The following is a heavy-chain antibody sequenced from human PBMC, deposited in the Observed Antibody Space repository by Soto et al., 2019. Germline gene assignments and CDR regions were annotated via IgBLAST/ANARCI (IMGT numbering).Heavy chain of an antibody. CDR3: ARQMSERSERYYYMDV. CDR2: IYYSGST. V-gene: IGHV4-39*01. J-gene: IGHJ6*03. D-gene: IGHD1-26*01. Sequence: QLQLQESGPGLVKPSETLSLTCTVSGGSISSSSYYWGWIRQPPGKGLEWIGSIYYSGSTYYNPSLKSRVTISVDTSKNQFSLKLSSVTAADTAVYYCARQMSERSERYYYMDVWGKGTTVTVSS. CDR1: GGSISSSSYY.